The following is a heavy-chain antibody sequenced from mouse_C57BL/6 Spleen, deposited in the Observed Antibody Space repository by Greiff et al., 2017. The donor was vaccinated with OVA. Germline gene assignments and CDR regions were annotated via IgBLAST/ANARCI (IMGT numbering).Heavy chain of an antibody. D-gene: IGHD1-1*01. V-gene: IGHV1-15*01. CDR2: IDPETGGT. Sequence: QVQLQQSGAELVRPGASVTLSCKASGYTFTDYEMHWVKQTPVHGLEWIGAIDPETGGTAYNQKFKGKAILTADKSSSTAYMELRSLTSEDSAVYYCTPITTVVEAYWGKGLWSLSLQ. CDR1: GYTFTDYE. J-gene: IGHJ3*01. CDR3: TPITTVVEAY.